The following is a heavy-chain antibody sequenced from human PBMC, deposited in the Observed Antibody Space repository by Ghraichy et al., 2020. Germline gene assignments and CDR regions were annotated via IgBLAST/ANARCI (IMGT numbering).Heavy chain of an antibody. V-gene: IGHV3-53*04. CDR2: IYSGGST. Sequence: GGSLRLSCAASGFTVSSNYMSWVRQAPGKGLEWVSVIYSGGSTYYADSVKGRFTISRHNSKNTLYLQMNSLRAEDTAVYYCARAHTIFGVRGGWFDPWGQGTLVTVSS. CDR1: GFTVSSNY. CDR3: ARAHTIFGVRGGWFDP. D-gene: IGHD3-3*01. J-gene: IGHJ5*02.